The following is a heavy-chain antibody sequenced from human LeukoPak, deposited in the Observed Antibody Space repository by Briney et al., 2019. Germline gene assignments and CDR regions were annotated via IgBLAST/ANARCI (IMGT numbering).Heavy chain of an antibody. CDR1: GFTFSSYA. V-gene: IGHV3-23*01. Sequence: GGSLRLSCAASGFTFSSYAMSWVRQAPGKGLEWVSAISGSGGSTYYADSVKGRFTISRDNSKNTLYLQMNSLRAEDTAVYYCAKKSSITMVRGVIIRDYWGQGTLVTVSS. CDR3: AKKSSITMVRGVIIRDY. D-gene: IGHD3-10*01. J-gene: IGHJ4*02. CDR2: ISGSGGST.